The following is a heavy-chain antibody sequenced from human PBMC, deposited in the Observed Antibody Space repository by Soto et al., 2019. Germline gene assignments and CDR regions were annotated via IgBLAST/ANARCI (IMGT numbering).Heavy chain of an antibody. CDR2: ISGSGGRT. D-gene: IGHD3-3*01. CDR1: GFTFSSYA. CDR3: AKADDFWSGYHIYYYYGMDV. J-gene: IGHJ6*02. V-gene: IGHV3-23*01. Sequence: PGGSLRLSCAASGFTFSSYAMSWVRQAPGKGLEWVSGISGSGGRTYYADSVKGRFTISRDNSKHTLYLQMNSLRAEDTAVYYCAKADDFWSGYHIYYYYGMDVWGQGTTVTV.